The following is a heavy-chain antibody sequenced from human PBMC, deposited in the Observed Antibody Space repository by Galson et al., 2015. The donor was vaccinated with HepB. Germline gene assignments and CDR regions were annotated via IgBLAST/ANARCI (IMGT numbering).Heavy chain of an antibody. J-gene: IGHJ3*02. V-gene: IGHV5-10-1*01. CDR3: ATSGYCSGGNCHPRAFEI. Sequence: QSGAEVKKPGESLRISCKGSGYNFTSYWITWVRQMPGKGLEWMGRIEPSDSYTNYSPSFQGHVTISADRSISTAYLQWSSLKASDTAMYYCATSGYCSGGNCHPRAFEIWGQGTLVTVSS. CDR2: IEPSDSYT. CDR1: GYNFTSYW. D-gene: IGHD2-15*01.